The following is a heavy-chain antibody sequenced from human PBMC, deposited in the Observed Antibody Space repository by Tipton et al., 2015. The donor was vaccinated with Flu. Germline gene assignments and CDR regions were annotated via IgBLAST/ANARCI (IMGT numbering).Heavy chain of an antibody. CDR1: GSSFSNSW. CDR3: SKSLDY. V-gene: IGHV3-7*01. J-gene: IGHJ4*02. Sequence: GSLRLSCAASGSSFSNSWMDWVRQTPGKGLEWVANIKQDGSEKYYVDSVKGRFTISRDNAKNSLYLEMNSLRAEDTAVYYCSKSLDYWGQGTLVTVSS. CDR2: IKQDGSEK.